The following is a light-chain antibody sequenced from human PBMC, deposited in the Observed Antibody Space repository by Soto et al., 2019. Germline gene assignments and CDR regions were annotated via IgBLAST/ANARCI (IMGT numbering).Light chain of an antibody. J-gene: IGLJ1*01. V-gene: IGLV2-14*01. Sequence: QAVRTQAASVTGSPGQSITISCTGTSSDVGAYKYVSWYQQHPGKAPKLMIYEVSNRPSGVSNRFSGSKSGNTASVTISGLQAEEEADYYCSSYTSTNTQVFGTGTKVTVL. CDR2: EVS. CDR1: SSDVGAYKY. CDR3: SSYTSTNTQV.